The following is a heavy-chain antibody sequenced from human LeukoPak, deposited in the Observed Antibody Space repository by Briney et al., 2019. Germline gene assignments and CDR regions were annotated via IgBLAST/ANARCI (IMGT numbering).Heavy chain of an antibody. D-gene: IGHD2-2*01. J-gene: IGHJ3*02. CDR3: ARQSRPGLGYCSSTSCSRKAFDI. V-gene: IGHV4-39*01. Sequence: SETLSLTCTVSGGSTSSSSYYWGWIRQPPGKGLEWIGSIYYSGSTYYNPSLKSRVTISVDTSKNQFSLKLSSVTAADTAVYYCARQSRPGLGYCSSTSCSRKAFDIWGQGTMVTVSS. CDR2: IYYSGST. CDR1: GGSTSSSSYY.